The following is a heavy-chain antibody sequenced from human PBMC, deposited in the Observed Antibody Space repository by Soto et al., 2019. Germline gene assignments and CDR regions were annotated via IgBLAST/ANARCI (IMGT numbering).Heavy chain of an antibody. CDR1: GGSISSYY. V-gene: IGHV4-59*01. J-gene: IGHJ6*02. D-gene: IGHD6-19*01. CDR2: IYYSGST. CDR3: ARDKMAEAPPYNYGMDV. Sequence: SETLSLTCTVSGGSISSYYWSWIRQPPGKGLEWIGYIYYSGSTNYNPSLKSRVTISVDTSKNQFSLKLSSVTAADTAVYYCARDKMAEAPPYNYGMDVWGQGTTVTVSS.